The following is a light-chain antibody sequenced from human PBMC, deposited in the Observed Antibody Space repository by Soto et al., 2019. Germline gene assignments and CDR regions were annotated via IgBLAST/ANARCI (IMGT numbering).Light chain of an antibody. CDR1: SSDVGGYDY. CDR3: SSHTSGNTRV. CDR2: EVT. J-gene: IGLJ1*01. Sequence: QSALTQPASVSGSPGQSIAISYTGTSSDVGGYDYVSWYQQHPDKAPKLMIYEVTKRPSGVSNRFSGSKSGNTASLTISGLQPEDEADYYCSSHTSGNTRVFGSGTKVTVL. V-gene: IGLV2-14*01.